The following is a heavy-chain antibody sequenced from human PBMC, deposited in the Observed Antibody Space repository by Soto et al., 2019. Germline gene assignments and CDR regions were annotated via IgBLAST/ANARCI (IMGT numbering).Heavy chain of an antibody. CDR1: GDSITNNNYY. Sequence: QVQLQESGPGLVKPSETLSLTCTVSGDSITNNNYYWGWIRQSPGKGLEWMGSIHHSGGTYNNPSRKRRITMSADSSKNQLSLSLTSVTAADTAVYYCARQNRQLGPNFDFWGQGTLVAVSS. J-gene: IGHJ4*02. D-gene: IGHD1-1*01. CDR2: IHHSGGT. CDR3: ARQNRQLGPNFDF. V-gene: IGHV4-39*01.